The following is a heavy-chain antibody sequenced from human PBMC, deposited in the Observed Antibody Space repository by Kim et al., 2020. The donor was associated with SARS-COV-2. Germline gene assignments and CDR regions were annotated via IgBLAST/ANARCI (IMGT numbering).Heavy chain of an antibody. J-gene: IGHJ4*02. V-gene: IGHV3-23*01. CDR3: AKDDPILPRITMVRGSSFDY. Sequence: GGSLRLSCAASGFTFSSYAMSWVRQAPGKGLEWVSAISGSGGSTYYADSVKGRFTISRDNSKNTLYLQMNSLRAEDTAVYYCAKDDPILPRITMVRGSSFDYWGQGTLVTVSS. CDR2: ISGSGGST. D-gene: IGHD3-10*01. CDR1: GFTFSSYA.